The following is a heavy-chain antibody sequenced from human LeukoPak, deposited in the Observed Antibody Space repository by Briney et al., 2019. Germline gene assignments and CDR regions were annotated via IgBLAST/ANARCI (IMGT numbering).Heavy chain of an antibody. Sequence: SEALSLTCTVSGGSISSYYWSWIRQPPGKGLEWIGYIYYSGSTNYNPSLKSRVTISVDTSKNQFSLKLSSVTAADTAVYYCARGGSMIGDAFDIWGQGTMVTVSS. D-gene: IGHD3-22*01. CDR3: ARGGSMIGDAFDI. J-gene: IGHJ3*02. CDR2: IYYSGST. V-gene: IGHV4-59*01. CDR1: GGSISSYY.